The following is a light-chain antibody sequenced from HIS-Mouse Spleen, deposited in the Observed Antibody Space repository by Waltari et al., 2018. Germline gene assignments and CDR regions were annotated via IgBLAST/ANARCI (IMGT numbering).Light chain of an antibody. J-gene: IGLJ2*01. V-gene: IGLV3-10*01. CDR3: YSTDSSGNHRV. CDR1: ALPKKY. CDR2: EDS. Sequence: SYELTQPPSVSVSPGQTARITCSGDALPKKYAYWYQQKSGQAPLRVIYEDSKRPSGIPEGFSGSSSGTMATLTISGAQVEDEADYYCYSTDSSGNHRVFGGGTKLTVL.